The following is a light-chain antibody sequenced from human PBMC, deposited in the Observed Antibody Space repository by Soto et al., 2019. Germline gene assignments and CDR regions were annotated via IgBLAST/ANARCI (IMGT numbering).Light chain of an antibody. Sequence: QSALTQPPSASGSPGQSVTISCTGTSSDIGVYNYVSWYQQHPGKAPKLMIYEVSKRPSGVPDRFSGSKSGNTASLTVSGLQAEDEADYYCSSYAGRNNLYVFGTGTRSPS. CDR1: SSDIGVYNY. CDR3: SSYAGRNNLYV. V-gene: IGLV2-8*01. CDR2: EVS. J-gene: IGLJ1*01.